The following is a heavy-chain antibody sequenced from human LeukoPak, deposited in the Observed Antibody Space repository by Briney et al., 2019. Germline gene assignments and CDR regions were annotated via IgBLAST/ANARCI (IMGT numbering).Heavy chain of an antibody. Sequence: SVKVSCKASGYTFTGYYMHWVRQAPGQGLEWMGGIIPIFGTANYAQKFQGRVTITADESTSTAYMELSSLRSEDTAVYYCARDLGYCSSTSCYRWGDAFDIWGQGTMVTVSS. J-gene: IGHJ3*02. CDR2: IIPIFGTA. CDR1: GYTFTGYY. V-gene: IGHV1-69*13. D-gene: IGHD2-2*02. CDR3: ARDLGYCSSTSCYRWGDAFDI.